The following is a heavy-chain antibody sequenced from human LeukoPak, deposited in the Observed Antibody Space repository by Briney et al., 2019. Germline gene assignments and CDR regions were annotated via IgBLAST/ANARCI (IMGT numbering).Heavy chain of an antibody. V-gene: IGHV1-69*06. J-gene: IGHJ2*01. CDR1: GGSFNGYA. Sequence: ASVKVSCKASGGSFNGYAISWVRRAPGQGLEWMGGIIPIFGTANYAQKFQGRVTITADKSTNTAYMELSSLRSEDTAVYYCARSQPLAYFDLWGRGTLVTVSS. CDR2: IIPIFGTA. CDR3: ARSQPLAYFDL.